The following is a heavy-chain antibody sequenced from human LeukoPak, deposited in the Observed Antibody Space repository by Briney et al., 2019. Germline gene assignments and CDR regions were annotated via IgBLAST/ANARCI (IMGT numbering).Heavy chain of an antibody. CDR3: AKLNYGDFYYASFDY. V-gene: IGHV3-23*01. Sequence: LTGGSLRLSCAASGFTFSSYAMSWVRQAPGKGLEWVSAISGSGGSTYYADSVKGRFTISRDNSKNTLYLQMNSLRAEDTAVYYCAKLNYGDFYYASFDYWGQGTLVTVSS. D-gene: IGHD4-17*01. CDR2: ISGSGGST. CDR1: GFTFSSYA. J-gene: IGHJ4*02.